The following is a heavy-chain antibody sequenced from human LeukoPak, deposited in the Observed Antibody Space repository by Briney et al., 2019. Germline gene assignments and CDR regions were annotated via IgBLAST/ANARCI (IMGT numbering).Heavy chain of an antibody. J-gene: IGHJ4*02. V-gene: IGHV1-2*02. CDR3: ATLLWFGDFDY. CDR2: VSPNNGGT. CDR1: GYLFTGFF. Sequence: ASVKVSCKTSGYLFTGFFIHWVRQAPGRGLEWMGSVSPNNGGTSYAQRFQGRVNMTSDTSTRTAYIQVSGLRFDDTAVYYCATLLWFGDFDYWGPGTPVTVSS. D-gene: IGHD3-10*01.